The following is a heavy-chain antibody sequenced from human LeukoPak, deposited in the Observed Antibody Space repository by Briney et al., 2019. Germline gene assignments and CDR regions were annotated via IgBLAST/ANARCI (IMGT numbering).Heavy chain of an antibody. J-gene: IGHJ5*02. Sequence: PGMSLRLSCVGSGFKFYDYSMHWVRQVPGKGLEWVSGISWSTATIAYADSVKGRFTISRDNAKNSLYLQMNSLRPEDMALYYCAKGGSNGWYADHWGQGTLVTVSS. V-gene: IGHV3-9*03. CDR3: AKGGSNGWYADH. CDR2: ISWSTATI. CDR1: GFKFYDYS. D-gene: IGHD6-19*01.